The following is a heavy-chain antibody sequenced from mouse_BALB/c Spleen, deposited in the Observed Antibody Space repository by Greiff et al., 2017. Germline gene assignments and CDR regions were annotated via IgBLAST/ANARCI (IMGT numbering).Heavy chain of an antibody. CDR2: IYPGDGDT. D-gene: IGHD2-12*01. J-gene: IGHJ4*01. Sequence: QVQLKESGAELVRPGSSVKISCKASGYAFSSYWMNWVKQRPGQGLEWIGQIYPGDGDTNYNGKFKGKATLTADKSSSTAYMQLSSLTSEDSAVYFCARSHSDWGQGTSVTVSS. V-gene: IGHV1-80*01. CDR3: ARSHSD. CDR1: GYAFSSYW.